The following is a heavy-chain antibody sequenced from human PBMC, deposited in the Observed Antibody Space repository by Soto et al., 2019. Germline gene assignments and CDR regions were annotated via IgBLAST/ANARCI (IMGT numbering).Heavy chain of an antibody. J-gene: IGHJ6*03. CDR1: GFTFSNYW. CDR3: ARGDCVGGSCYSLAGSFYYYMDV. V-gene: IGHV3-74*01. D-gene: IGHD2-15*01. CDR2: INSDGSVS. Sequence: EVKLVESGGGLVQPGGSLRLSCAASGFTFSNYWMYWVRQAPGQGLVWVSRINSDGSVSRYADSVKGRLTISRDNVKNTLYLQMKSVRVEDTAVYYCARGDCVGGSCYSLAGSFYYYMDVWGKGTTVTVFS.